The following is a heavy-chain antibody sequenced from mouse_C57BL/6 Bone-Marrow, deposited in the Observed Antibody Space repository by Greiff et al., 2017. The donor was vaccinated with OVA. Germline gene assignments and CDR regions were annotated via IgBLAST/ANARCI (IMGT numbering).Heavy chain of an antibody. J-gene: IGHJ4*01. CDR2: ISSGSSTI. V-gene: IGHV5-17*01. Sequence: EVQRVESGGGLVKPGGSLKLSCAASGFTFSDYGMHWVRQAPEKGLEWVAYISSGSSTIYYADTVKGRFTISRDNAKNTLFLQMTSLGSEDTAMYYCATVGVVAYYYAMDYWGQGTSVTVSS. D-gene: IGHD1-1*01. CDR1: GFTFSDYG. CDR3: ATVGVVAYYYAMDY.